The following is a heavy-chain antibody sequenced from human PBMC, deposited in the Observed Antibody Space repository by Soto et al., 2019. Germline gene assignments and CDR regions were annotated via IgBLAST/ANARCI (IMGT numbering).Heavy chain of an antibody. CDR2: ISGGGGGS. CDR3: AKDVHDDISGGLDY. V-gene: IGHV3-23*01. Sequence: EVRLLESGGGLEQPGGSLRLSCTTSGFTFDNFALIWVSQAPGRGLEWVSAISGGGGGSYYADSVKGRFIISRDNSKNTVYLKVNGLRIEDTYVYYCAKDVHDDISGGLDYWGQGTLVTVSS. D-gene: IGHD3-22*01. J-gene: IGHJ4*02. CDR1: GFTFDNFA.